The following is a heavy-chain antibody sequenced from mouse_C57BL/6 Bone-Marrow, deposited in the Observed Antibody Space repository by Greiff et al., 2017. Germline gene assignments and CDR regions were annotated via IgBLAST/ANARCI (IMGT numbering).Heavy chain of an antibody. CDR1: GFTFSSYA. CDR3: ARDSYGSSYEFAY. D-gene: IGHD1-1*01. CDR2: ISDGGSYT. J-gene: IGHJ3*01. V-gene: IGHV5-4*01. Sequence: EVQRVESGGGLVKPGGSLKLSCAASGFTFSSYAMSWVRQTPEKRLEWVATISDGGSYTYYPDNVKGRFTISRDNAKNNLYLQMSHLKSEDTAMYYCARDSYGSSYEFAYWGQGTLVTVSA.